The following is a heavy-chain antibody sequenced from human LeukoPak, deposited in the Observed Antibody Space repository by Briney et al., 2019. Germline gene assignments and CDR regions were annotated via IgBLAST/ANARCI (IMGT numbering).Heavy chain of an antibody. CDR3: VRDWEGFNFDI. CDR2: VYNSGST. CDR1: GGSVSSYY. V-gene: IGHV4-59*02. D-gene: IGHD1-26*01. Sequence: SETLSLTCTVSGGSVSSYYWSWVRQPPAEGLAWIAYVYNSGSTNYNPSLKSRVTISVDRSKNQFSLKMNSVTAADTAIYYCVRDWEGFNFDIWGQGTMVTVSS. J-gene: IGHJ3*02.